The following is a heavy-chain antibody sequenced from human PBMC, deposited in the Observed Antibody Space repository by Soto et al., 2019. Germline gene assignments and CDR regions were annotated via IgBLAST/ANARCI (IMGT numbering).Heavy chain of an antibody. J-gene: IGHJ6*02. D-gene: IGHD2-15*01. CDR2: IDPSDSYT. CDR1: GYSFTSYW. CDR3: ARVGGYCSGGSCYSPRYYYYGMDV. Sequence: GESLKISCNGSGYSFTSYWISRVRQMPGKGLEWMGRIDPSDSYTNYSPSFQGHVTISADKSISTAYLQWSSLKASDTAMYYCARVGGYCSGGSCYSPRYYYYGMDVWGQGTTVTVSS. V-gene: IGHV5-10-1*01.